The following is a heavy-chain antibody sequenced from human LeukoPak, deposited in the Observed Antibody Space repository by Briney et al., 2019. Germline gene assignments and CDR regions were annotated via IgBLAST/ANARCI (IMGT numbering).Heavy chain of an antibody. D-gene: IGHD6-6*01. CDR3: ARGEYSSSDWFDP. CDR1: GFTFSSYG. V-gene: IGHV1-8*02. CDR2: MNPNSGNT. Sequence: PGGSLRLSCAASGFTFSSYGMHWVRQAPGKVLEWMGWMNPNSGNTGYAQKFQGRVTMTRNTSISTAYMELSSLRSEDTAVYYCARGEYSSSDWFDPWGQGTLVTVSS. J-gene: IGHJ5*02.